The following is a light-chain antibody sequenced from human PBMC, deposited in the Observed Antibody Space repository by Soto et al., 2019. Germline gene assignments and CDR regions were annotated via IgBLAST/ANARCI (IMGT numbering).Light chain of an antibody. CDR3: TTWDDSLNGWV. CDR2: NNY. J-gene: IGLJ3*02. CDR1: GSNS. V-gene: IGLV1-44*01. Sequence: QAVVTQPPSASGAPGQRVTISCSGGSNSVNWYQEFPGTAPKLLIYNNYERPSGVPDRVSGSKSGTSASLSISGLQPEDEAEYFCTTWDDSLNGWVFGGGTKLTVL.